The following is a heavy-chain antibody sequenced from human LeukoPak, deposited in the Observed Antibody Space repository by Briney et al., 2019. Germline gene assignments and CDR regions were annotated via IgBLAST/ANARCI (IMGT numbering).Heavy chain of an antibody. CDR2: ISYDGSNK. D-gene: IGHD2-15*01. Sequence: GGSLRLSCAASGFTFSSYGMHWVRQAPGKGLEWVAVISYDGSNKYYADSVKGRFTISRDNSRNTLYLQMNTLKVGDTAVYYCAKRGGGVVLVDTTRYYFDSWGQGTLVTVSS. CDR1: GFTFSSYG. CDR3: AKRGGGVVLVDTTRYYFDS. J-gene: IGHJ4*02. V-gene: IGHV3-30*18.